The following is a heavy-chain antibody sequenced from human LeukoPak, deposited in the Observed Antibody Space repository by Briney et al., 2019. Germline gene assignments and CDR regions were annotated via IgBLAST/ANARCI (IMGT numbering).Heavy chain of an antibody. D-gene: IGHD6-6*01. CDR2: IYYSGST. CDR3: ARDVGGSSSNFDY. J-gene: IGHJ4*02. V-gene: IGHV4-59*01. CDR1: GGSISSYY. Sequence: SETLSLTCTVSGGSISSYYWSWIRQPPGKGLEWIGYIYYSGSTNYNPSLKSRVTISVDTSKNQFSLKLRSVTAADTAVYYCARDVGGSSSNFDYWGQGTLVTVSS.